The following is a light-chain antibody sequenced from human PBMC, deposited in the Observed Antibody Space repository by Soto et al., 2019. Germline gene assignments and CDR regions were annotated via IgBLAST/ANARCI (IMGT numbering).Light chain of an antibody. J-gene: IGLJ1*01. CDR1: SSDVGGYNY. CDR2: DVI. V-gene: IGLV2-11*01. CDR3: CSYAGSYTFV. Sequence: QSALTQPRSVSGSPGQSGTLSCTGTSSDVGGYNYVSWYQQHPGKAPKLMIYDVITRPSGVPDRFSGSKSGNTASLTISGLQAEDEADYYCCSYAGSYTFVFGTGTKGTVL.